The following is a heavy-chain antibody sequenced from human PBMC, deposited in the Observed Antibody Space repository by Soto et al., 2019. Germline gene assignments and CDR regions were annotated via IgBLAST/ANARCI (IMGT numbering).Heavy chain of an antibody. J-gene: IGHJ1*01. CDR3: AKDGVAVAVNAEYFQH. D-gene: IGHD6-19*01. CDR1: SISTYY. V-gene: IGHV4-59*12. Sequence: PSETLSLTCTVDSISTYYWNWIRQSPGKGLEWIGYIYYMGRTNYNPSLRSRVTMSIDNSKNTLYLQMNSLRAEDTAVYYCAKDGVAVAVNAEYFQHWGQGTLVTVSS. CDR2: IYYMGRT.